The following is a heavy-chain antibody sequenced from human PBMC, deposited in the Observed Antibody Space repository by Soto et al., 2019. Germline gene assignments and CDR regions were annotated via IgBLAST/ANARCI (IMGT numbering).Heavy chain of an antibody. CDR1: GGSISSYY. J-gene: IGHJ6*03. D-gene: IGHD2-2*03. CDR2: IYYSGST. Sequence: SETLSLTCTVSGGSISSYYWSWIRQPPGKGLEWIGYIYYSGSTNYNPSLKSRVTISVDTSKNQFSLKLSSVTAADTAVYYCARHGSVLAYDPRDYYYMDVWGKGTTVTVSS. V-gene: IGHV4-59*08. CDR3: ARHGSVLAYDPRDYYYMDV.